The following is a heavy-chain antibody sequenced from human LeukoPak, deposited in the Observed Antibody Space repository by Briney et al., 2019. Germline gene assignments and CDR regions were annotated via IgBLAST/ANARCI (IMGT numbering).Heavy chain of an antibody. CDR1: GFTFSIYT. Sequence: PGGSLRLSCVASGFTFSIYTMSWVRQAPGKGLEWVSSITSSSSSMYSAVSVKGRLTISRDNAKNSLYLQMNSLRAEDTAVYYCARDLAWGGYWGQGTLVTVSS. CDR2: ITSSSSSM. V-gene: IGHV3-21*01. CDR3: ARDLAWGGY. J-gene: IGHJ4*02. D-gene: IGHD7-27*01.